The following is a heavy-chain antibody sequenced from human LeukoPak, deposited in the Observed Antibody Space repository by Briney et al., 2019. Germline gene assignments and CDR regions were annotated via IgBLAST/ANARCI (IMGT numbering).Heavy chain of an antibody. CDR3: ARDVMTTGGNWFDP. Sequence: ASVKVSCKASGYTLTGYYMHWVRQAPGQGLEWMGWINPNSGGTNYAQKFQGRVTMTRDTSISTAYMELSRLRSDDTAVYYCARDVMTTGGNWFDPWGQGTLVTVSS. CDR1: GYTLTGYY. CDR2: INPNSGGT. J-gene: IGHJ5*02. V-gene: IGHV1-2*02. D-gene: IGHD4-11*01.